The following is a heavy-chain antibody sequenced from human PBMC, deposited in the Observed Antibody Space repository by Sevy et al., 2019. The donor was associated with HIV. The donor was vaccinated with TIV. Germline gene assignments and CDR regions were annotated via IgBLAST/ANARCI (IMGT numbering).Heavy chain of an antibody. CDR1: GFTFTSYA. D-gene: IGHD2-21*01. CDR3: VKVVDDDNTYLDY. V-gene: IGHV3-23*01. CDR2: VSGSGGST. J-gene: IGHJ4*02. Sequence: GGALRLSCAVSGFTFTSYAMNWVRQAPGKGLEWVSGVSGSGGSTYYADSVKGRFTISRDNSRNKLYLQINSLRADDTAVYYCVKVVDDDNTYLDYWGQGTLVTVSS.